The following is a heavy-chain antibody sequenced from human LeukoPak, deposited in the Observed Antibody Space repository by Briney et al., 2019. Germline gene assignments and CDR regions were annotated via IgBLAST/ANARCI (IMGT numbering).Heavy chain of an antibody. Sequence: PGGSLKLSCAASGFTFSSYWMSWVRQAPGKGLEWVANIKEDGSEEYYVDSVKGRFTISRDNAKNSLYLQMNSLRAEDTAVYYCATQFWWAAVAGKVLDYWGQGTLVTVSS. D-gene: IGHD6-19*01. CDR3: ATQFWWAAVAGKVLDY. CDR2: IKEDGSEE. J-gene: IGHJ4*02. CDR1: GFTFSSYW. V-gene: IGHV3-7*05.